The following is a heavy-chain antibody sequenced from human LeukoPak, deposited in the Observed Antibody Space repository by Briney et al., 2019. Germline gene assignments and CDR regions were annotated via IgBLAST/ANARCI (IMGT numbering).Heavy chain of an antibody. D-gene: IGHD2-2*01. J-gene: IGHJ5*02. CDR2: IKQDGSEK. CDR1: GFTFSSYW. CDR3: ARGRRVPAAMGNWFDP. Sequence: PGGSLRLSCAASGFTFSSYWMSWVRQAPGKGLEWVANIKQDGSEKYLVDSVKGRFTISRDNAKNSLYLQMNSLRGGDTAVYYCARGRRVPAAMGNWFDPWGQGTLVTVSS. V-gene: IGHV3-7*01.